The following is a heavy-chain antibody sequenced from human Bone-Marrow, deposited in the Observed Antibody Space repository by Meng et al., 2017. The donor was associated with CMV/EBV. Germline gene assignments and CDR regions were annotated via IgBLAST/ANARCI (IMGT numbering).Heavy chain of an antibody. J-gene: IGHJ5*02. CDR3: ARDPYYYDSSGYLPGGFEP. CDR2: IRSSSTYI. CDR1: GFTFSSYS. V-gene: IGHV3-21*01. D-gene: IGHD3-22*01. Sequence: GGSLRLSCAASGFTFSSYSMNWVRQAPGKGLEWVSSIRSSSTYIYYADSVKGRFTISRDNAKNSLYLQMNSLRAEDTAVYYCARDPYYYDSSGYLPGGFEPWGQGARVTV.